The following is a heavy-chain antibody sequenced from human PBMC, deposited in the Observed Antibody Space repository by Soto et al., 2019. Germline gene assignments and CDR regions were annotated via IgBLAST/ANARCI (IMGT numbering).Heavy chain of an antibody. J-gene: IGHJ4*02. CDR2: IIPIFGTA. Sequence: SVKVSCKASGGTFSSYAISWVRQAPGQGLEWMGGIIPIFGTANYAQKFQGGVTITADESTSTAYMELSSLRSEDTAVYYCAREYILTGPIDYWGQGTLVTVSS. D-gene: IGHD3-9*01. CDR3: AREYILTGPIDY. CDR1: GGTFSSYA. V-gene: IGHV1-69*13.